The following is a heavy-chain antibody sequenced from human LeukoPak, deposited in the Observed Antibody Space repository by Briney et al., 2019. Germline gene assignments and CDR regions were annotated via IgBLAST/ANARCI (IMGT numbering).Heavy chain of an antibody. J-gene: IGHJ5*02. D-gene: IGHD5-24*01. Sequence: GASVNVSCKASGCTFSNYPIIWVRQAPGRGLEWLGGIIPIYGTANYAQMFQGRITLTAPESTATAYMELSSLTSDDTAMYFCATHTGGYNYWWFDIWGQGTLVTVSS. CDR3: ATHTGGYNYWWFDI. V-gene: IGHV1-69*13. CDR1: GCTFSNYP. CDR2: IIPIYGTA.